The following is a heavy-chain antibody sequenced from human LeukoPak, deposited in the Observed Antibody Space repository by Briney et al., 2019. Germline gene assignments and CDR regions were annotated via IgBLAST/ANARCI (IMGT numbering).Heavy chain of an antibody. D-gene: IGHD3-22*01. Sequence: EASVKVSCKASGGTFSSYAISWVRQAPGQGLEWMGGIIPIFGTANYAQKFQGRVTITADESTSTAYMELRSLRSDDTAVYYCAREGGADYYYDSSGHFDYWGQGTLVTVSS. V-gene: IGHV1-69*13. CDR2: IIPIFGTA. CDR1: GGTFSSYA. J-gene: IGHJ4*02. CDR3: AREGGADYYYDSSGHFDY.